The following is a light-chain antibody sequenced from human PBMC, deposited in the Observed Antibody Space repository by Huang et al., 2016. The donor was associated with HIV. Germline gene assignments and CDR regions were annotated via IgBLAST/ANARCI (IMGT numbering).Light chain of an antibody. Sequence: EIVMTQSPATLSVSPGERATLSCLASQRVFSYLAWYQQKPGQAPRLLIYGASTRATGIPARFSGSGSGTDFTLTISSLQSEDFAVYFCQHYHDWPFTFGPGTKVDIK. CDR1: QRVFSY. CDR3: QHYHDWPFT. CDR2: GAS. V-gene: IGKV3-15*01. J-gene: IGKJ3*01.